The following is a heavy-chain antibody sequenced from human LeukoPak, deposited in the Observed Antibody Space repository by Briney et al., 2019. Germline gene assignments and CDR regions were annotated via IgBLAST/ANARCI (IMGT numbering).Heavy chain of an antibody. V-gene: IGHV3-74*01. CDR3: ARGTIAGTGYLDS. CDR1: GFPVGNHW. CDR2: ISSNGNTV. Sequence: GGSLRLSCAASGFPVGNHWMSWVRQAPGMGLVWVSRISSNGNTVTYADSVRGRFTISRDSAKNTLYLQMNSLRVEDTAIYYCARGTIAGTGYLDSWGQGTLVTVSS. J-gene: IGHJ4*02. D-gene: IGHD3-9*01.